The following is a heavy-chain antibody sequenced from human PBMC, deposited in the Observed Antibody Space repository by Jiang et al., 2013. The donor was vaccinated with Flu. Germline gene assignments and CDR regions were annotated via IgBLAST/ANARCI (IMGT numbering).Heavy chain of an antibody. J-gene: IGHJ4*02. CDR2: IRSAGDTK. Sequence: QLVESGGGLVQPGGSLRLSCVVSGFTLSSYSMNWARQPPGKGLEWVSYIRSAGDTKHYADSVKGRFTISRDIAENSLYLQMNSLREEDTAVYYCVRDPHALDYWGQGTL. CDR1: GFTLSSYS. CDR3: VRDPHALDY. V-gene: IGHV3-48*02.